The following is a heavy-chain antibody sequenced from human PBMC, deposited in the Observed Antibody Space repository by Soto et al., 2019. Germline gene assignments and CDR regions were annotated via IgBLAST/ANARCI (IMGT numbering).Heavy chain of an antibody. CDR1: GFTFSGSA. Sequence: GGSLRLSCAASGFTFSGSAMHWVRQASGKGLEWVGRIRSKANSYATAYAASVKGRFTISRDDSKNTAYLQMNSLKTEDTAVYYCTILQYCSSTSCYEGDLYYYYYMDVWGKGTTVTVSS. CDR2: IRSKANSYAT. V-gene: IGHV3-73*01. CDR3: TILQYCSSTSCYEGDLYYYYYMDV. J-gene: IGHJ6*03. D-gene: IGHD2-2*01.